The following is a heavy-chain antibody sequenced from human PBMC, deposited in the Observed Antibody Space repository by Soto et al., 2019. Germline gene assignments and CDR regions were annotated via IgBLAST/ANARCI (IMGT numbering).Heavy chain of an antibody. CDR1: GGSISSSSYY. D-gene: IGHD3-10*01. CDR3: KAAVPGGMDV. Sequence: QLQLQESGPGLVKPSETLSLTCTVSGGSISSSSYYWGWIRQPPGKGLEWIGSIYYSGSTYYNPSLKSRFTISVDTSKNQCSLKLSSVTAADTAVYYCKAAVPGGMDVWGQGTTVTVSS. J-gene: IGHJ6*02. CDR2: IYYSGST. V-gene: IGHV4-39*01.